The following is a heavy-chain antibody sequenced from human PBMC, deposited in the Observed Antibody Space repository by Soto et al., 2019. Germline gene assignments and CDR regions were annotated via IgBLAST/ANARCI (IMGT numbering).Heavy chain of an antibody. CDR2: IIPIFGTA. CDR3: ARGTGQPVRRYYCYGAMDC. V-gene: IGHV1-69*06. J-gene: IGHJ6*02. CDR1: GGPFSSYA. D-gene: IGHD6-13*01. Sequence: SSVQVSCKASGGPFSSYAISWVRQAPGQGLEWMGGIIPIFGTANYAQKFQGRVTITADKSTSTAYMELSSLRSEDTAVYYCARGTGQPVRRYYCYGAMDCWGQGPTVTVAS.